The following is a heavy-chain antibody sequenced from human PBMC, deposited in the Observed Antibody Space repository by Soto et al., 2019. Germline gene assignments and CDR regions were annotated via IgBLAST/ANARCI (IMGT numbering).Heavy chain of an antibody. Sequence: PSETLSLTCTVSGGSISSSSYYWGWIRQPPGTGLEWIGSIYYSGRTYYNPSLKSRVTISVDTSKNQFSLKLSSGTAADPAVYYCARHNYYGSGSYYIRPLNFDYYYGMDVGGQGTTVTGSS. CDR2: IYYSGRT. D-gene: IGHD3-10*01. V-gene: IGHV4-39*01. J-gene: IGHJ6*02. CDR1: GGSISSSSYY. CDR3: ARHNYYGSGSYYIRPLNFDYYYGMDV.